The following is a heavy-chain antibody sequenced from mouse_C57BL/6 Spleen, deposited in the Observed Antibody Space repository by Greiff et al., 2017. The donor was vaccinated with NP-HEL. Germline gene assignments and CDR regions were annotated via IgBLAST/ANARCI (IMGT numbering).Heavy chain of an antibody. J-gene: IGHJ1*03. CDR1: GYTFTSYW. CDR2: IYPGSGST. CDR3: ARGGGSSYFYWYFDV. D-gene: IGHD1-1*01. Sequence: VQLQQPGAELVKPGASVKMSCKASGYTFTSYWITWVKQRPGQGLEWIGDIYPGSGSTNYNEKFKSKATLTVDTSSSTAYMQLSSLTSEDSAVYYCARGGGSSYFYWYFDVWGTGTTVTVSS. V-gene: IGHV1-55*01.